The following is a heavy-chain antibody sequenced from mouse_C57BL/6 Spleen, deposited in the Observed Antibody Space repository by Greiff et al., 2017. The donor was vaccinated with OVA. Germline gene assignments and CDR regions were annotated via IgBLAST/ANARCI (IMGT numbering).Heavy chain of an antibody. V-gene: IGHV1-72*01. CDR3: ARSSSFITTVVADYYAMDY. CDR1: GYTFTSYW. J-gene: IGHJ4*01. D-gene: IGHD1-1*01. CDR2: IDPNSGGT. Sequence: QVQLQQSGAELVKPGASVKLSCKASGYTFTSYWMHWVKQRPGRGLEWIGRIDPNSGGTKYNEKFKSKATLTVDKPSSTAYMQLSSLTSEDSAVYYCARSSSFITTVVADYYAMDYWGQGTSVTVSS.